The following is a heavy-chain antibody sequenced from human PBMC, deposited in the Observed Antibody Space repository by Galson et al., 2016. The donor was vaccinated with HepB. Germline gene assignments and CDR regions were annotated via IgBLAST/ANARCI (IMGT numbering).Heavy chain of an antibody. Sequence: SVKVSCKASGYAFTGYYMHWVRQAPGQGLEWMGWINPNTGDTNYAQKFQGWVTMTRDTSINTAYMELSRLKSDDTAVYYCAREGGYSSSSGYFYYGMDVGGQGTTVTVAS. CDR3: AREGGYSSSSGYFYYGMDV. CDR1: GYAFTGYY. CDR2: INPNTGDT. D-gene: IGHD6-6*01. V-gene: IGHV1-2*04. J-gene: IGHJ6*02.